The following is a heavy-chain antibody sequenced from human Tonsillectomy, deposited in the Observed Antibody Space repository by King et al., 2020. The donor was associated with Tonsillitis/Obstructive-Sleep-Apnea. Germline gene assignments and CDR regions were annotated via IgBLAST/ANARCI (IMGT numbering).Heavy chain of an antibody. V-gene: IGHV3-30*18. J-gene: IGHJ4*02. Sequence: VQLVESGGGVVQPGRSLRLSCAASGFTFISYGMHWVRQAPGKGLEWGAVISYDGSNKYYADSVKGHFTISRDNSKNTLYLQMNSLRAEDTAVYYCAKVGGWELLWGLDYWGQGTLVTVSS. CDR2: ISYDGSNK. D-gene: IGHD1-26*01. CDR1: GFTFISYG. CDR3: AKVGGWELLWGLDY.